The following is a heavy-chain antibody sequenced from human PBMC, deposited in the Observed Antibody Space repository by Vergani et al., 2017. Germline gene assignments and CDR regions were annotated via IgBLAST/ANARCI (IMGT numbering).Heavy chain of an antibody. D-gene: IGHD6-6*01. V-gene: IGHV1-2*04. CDR3: AAWNEQLVLYGMDV. Sequence: QVQLVQSGAEVKKPGASVKVSCKASGYTFTGYYMQWVRQAPGQGLEWMGWIKPNSGGINYAQQVQGWVTMTRDTSSSTAYMELSSLRSEDTASYYCAAWNEQLVLYGMDVWGQGSTVTVSS. J-gene: IGHJ6*02. CDR1: GYTFTGYY. CDR2: IKPNSGGI.